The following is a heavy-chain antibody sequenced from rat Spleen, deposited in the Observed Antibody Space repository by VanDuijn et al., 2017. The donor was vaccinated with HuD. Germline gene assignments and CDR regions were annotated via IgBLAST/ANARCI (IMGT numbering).Heavy chain of an antibody. CDR2: ISYDGSST. CDR3: ARQDNSGTLFDY. J-gene: IGHJ2*01. CDR1: GFTFSDYN. Sequence: EVQLVESGGGLVQPGRSLKLSCAASGFTFSDYNMAWVRQAPKKGLEWVATISYDGSSTYYRDSVKGRFTISRDNAKSTLYLQMDSLRSEDTATYYCARQDNSGTLFDYWGQGVMVTVSS. D-gene: IGHD4-3*01. V-gene: IGHV5-7*01.